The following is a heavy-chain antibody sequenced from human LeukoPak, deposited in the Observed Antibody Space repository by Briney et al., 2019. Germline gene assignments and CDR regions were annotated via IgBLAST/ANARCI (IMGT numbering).Heavy chain of an antibody. CDR1: GGSISSYY. V-gene: IGHV4-4*07. CDR3: ASSSSCTPYYYYGMDV. D-gene: IGHD6-13*01. Sequence: PSETLSLTCTVSGGSISSYYWSWIRQPAGKGLEWIGRIYTSGSTNYNPSLKSRVTMSVDTSKNQFSLKLSSVTAADTAVYYCASSSSCTPYYYYGMDVWGQGTTVTVSS. J-gene: IGHJ6*02. CDR2: IYTSGST.